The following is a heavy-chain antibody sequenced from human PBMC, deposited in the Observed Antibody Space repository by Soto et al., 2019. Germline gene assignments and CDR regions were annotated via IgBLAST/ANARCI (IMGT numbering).Heavy chain of an antibody. CDR2: IIPIFGTA. D-gene: IGHD2-2*01. V-gene: IGHV1-69*13. J-gene: IGHJ6*02. CDR3: ARDQGYCSSTSCYVRYYYYGMDV. Sequence: SVKVSCKASGGTFSSYAISWVRQAPGQGLEWMGGIIPIFGTANYAQKFQGRVTITADESTSTAYMELSSLRSEDTAVYYCARDQGYCSSTSCYVRYYYYGMDVWGQGTTVTVSS. CDR1: GGTFSSYA.